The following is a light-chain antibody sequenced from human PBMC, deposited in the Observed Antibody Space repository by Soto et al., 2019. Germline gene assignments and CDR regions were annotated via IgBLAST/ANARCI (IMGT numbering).Light chain of an antibody. CDR2: DAS. CDR1: QNVNND. CDR3: QQRTNTWT. J-gene: IGKJ1*01. V-gene: IGKV3-11*01. Sequence: EVVLTQSPATLSLSPGERATLSCRASQNVNNDLAWYQQKLGQAPRLLIWDASNRATGIPARFSGSGSGTDFTLSISSLEPEDFAVNYCQQRTNTWTFGQGTRVEIK.